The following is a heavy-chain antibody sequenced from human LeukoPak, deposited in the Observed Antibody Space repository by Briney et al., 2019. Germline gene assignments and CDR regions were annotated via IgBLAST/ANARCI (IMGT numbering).Heavy chain of an antibody. D-gene: IGHD1-26*01. CDR2: ISYDGSNK. Sequence: PGRSLRLSCAASGFTFDDYAMHWVRQAPGKGLEWVAVISYDGSNKYYADSVKGRFTISRDNSKNTLYLQMNSLRAEDTAVYYCARDCGMGATKKNYYYYGMDVWGQGTTVTVSS. J-gene: IGHJ6*02. CDR1: GFTFDDYA. V-gene: IGHV3-30*03. CDR3: ARDCGMGATKKNYYYYGMDV.